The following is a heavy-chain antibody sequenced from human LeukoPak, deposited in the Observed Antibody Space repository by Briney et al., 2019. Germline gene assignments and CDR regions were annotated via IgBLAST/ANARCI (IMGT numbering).Heavy chain of an antibody. CDR3: ARDQENYYDSSGSSDY. D-gene: IGHD3-22*01. Sequence: SVKVSCKASGYTFTSYYMHWVRQAPGQGLEWMGIINPSGGSTSYAQKFQGRVTMTRDTSTSTVYMELSSLRSEDTAVYYCARDQENYYDSSGSSDYWGQGTLVTVSS. J-gene: IGHJ4*02. CDR1: GYTFTSYY. V-gene: IGHV1-46*01. CDR2: INPSGGST.